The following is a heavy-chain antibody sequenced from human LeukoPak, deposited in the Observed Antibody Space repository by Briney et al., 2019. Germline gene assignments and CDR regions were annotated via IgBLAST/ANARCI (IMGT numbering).Heavy chain of an antibody. Sequence: ASVKVSCKASGGTFSSYAISWVRQAPGQGLEWMGGIIPIFGTANYAQKFQGRVTITADEPTSTAYMELSSLRSEDTAVYYCARTPRHRLYGDYFDYWGQGTLVTVSS. CDR3: ARTPRHRLYGDYFDY. J-gene: IGHJ4*02. V-gene: IGHV1-69*13. D-gene: IGHD2-2*02. CDR2: IIPIFGTA. CDR1: GGTFSSYA.